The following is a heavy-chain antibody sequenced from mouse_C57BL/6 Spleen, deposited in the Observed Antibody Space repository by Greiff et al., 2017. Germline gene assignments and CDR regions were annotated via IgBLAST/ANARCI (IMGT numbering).Heavy chain of an antibody. V-gene: IGHV5-12*01. CDR2: ISNGGGST. J-gene: IGHJ3*01. Sequence: EVQLIESGGGLVQPGGSLKLSCAASGFTFSDYYMYWVRQTPEKRLEWVAYISNGGGSTYYPDTVKGRFTISRDNAKNTLYLQMSRLKSEDTAMYYCARPYDYDRKAWFAYWGQGTLVTVSA. CDR1: GFTFSDYY. CDR3: ARPYDYDRKAWFAY. D-gene: IGHD2-4*01.